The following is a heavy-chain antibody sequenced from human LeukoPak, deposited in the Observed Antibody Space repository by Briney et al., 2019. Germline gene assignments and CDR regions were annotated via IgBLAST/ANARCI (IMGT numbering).Heavy chain of an antibody. D-gene: IGHD2-21*01. J-gene: IGHJ6*02. V-gene: IGHV3-21*01. CDR1: GFTLSNAW. Sequence: YPGGSLRLSCAASGFTLSNAWMNWVRQAPGKGLEWVSSISSSSSYIYYADSVKGRFTISRDNAKNSLYLQMNSLRAEDTAVYYCAREQHLYYYGMDVWGQGTTVTVSS. CDR2: ISSSSSYI. CDR3: AREQHLYYYGMDV.